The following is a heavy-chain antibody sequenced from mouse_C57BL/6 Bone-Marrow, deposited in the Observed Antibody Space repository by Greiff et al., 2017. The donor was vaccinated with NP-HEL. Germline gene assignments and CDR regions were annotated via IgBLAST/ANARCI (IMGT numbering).Heavy chain of an antibody. CDR1: GYTFTSYG. D-gene: IGHD2-2*01. J-gene: IGHJ3*01. CDR2: IYPRSGNT. CDR3: ARYYYGYDEGFFY. Sequence: VQLQQSGAELARPGASVKLSCKASGYTFTSYGISWVKQRTGQGLEWIGEIYPRSGNTYYNEKFKGKATLTEDKSSSTAYMELRSLTSEDSAVYFCARYYYGYDEGFFYWGQGTLVTVSA. V-gene: IGHV1-81*01.